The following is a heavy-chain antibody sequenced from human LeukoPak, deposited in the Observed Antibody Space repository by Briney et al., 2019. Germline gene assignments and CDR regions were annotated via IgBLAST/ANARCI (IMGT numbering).Heavy chain of an antibody. D-gene: IGHD2-15*01. J-gene: IGHJ4*02. CDR1: GFNVSYYY. CDR2: LYSGGSI. Sequence: GGSLRLSCAASGFNVSYYYISWVRQAPGKGLEWVSVLYSGGSIHYADSVKGRFTISRDNSKNTASLQMNTLGSDDTAIYYCARSDRGVVYFDYWGQGALVTVSS. CDR3: ARSDRGVVYFDY. V-gene: IGHV3-66*02.